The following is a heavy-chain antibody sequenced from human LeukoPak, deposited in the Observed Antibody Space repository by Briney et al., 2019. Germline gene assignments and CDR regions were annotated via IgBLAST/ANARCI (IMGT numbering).Heavy chain of an antibody. CDR3: ARAYYYGSGSYAFDI. J-gene: IGHJ3*02. CDR2: IYYSGST. V-gene: IGHV4-59*01. Sequence: SETLSLTCTVSGGSISSYYWSWIRQPPGKGLEWIGYIYYSGSTNYNPSLKSRVTISVDTSKNQFSLKLSPVTAADTAVYYCARAYYYGSGSYAFDIWGQGTMVTVSS. D-gene: IGHD3-10*01. CDR1: GGSISSYY.